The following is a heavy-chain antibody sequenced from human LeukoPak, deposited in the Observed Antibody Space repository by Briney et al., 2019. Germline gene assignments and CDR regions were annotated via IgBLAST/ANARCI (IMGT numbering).Heavy chain of an antibody. CDR3: ARDRNYYGSGSYSDY. Sequence: GGSLRLSCAASGFTFSSYEMNWVRQAPGKGLEWVSYISSSGSTIYYADSVKGRFTISRDDAKNSLYLQMNSLRAEDTAVYYCARDRNYYGSGSYSDYWGQGTLVTVSS. J-gene: IGHJ4*02. CDR2: ISSSGSTI. CDR1: GFTFSSYE. D-gene: IGHD3-10*01. V-gene: IGHV3-48*03.